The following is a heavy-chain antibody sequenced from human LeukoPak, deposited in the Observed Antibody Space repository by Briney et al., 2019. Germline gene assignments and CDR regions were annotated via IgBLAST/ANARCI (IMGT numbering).Heavy chain of an antibody. CDR3: ARGQILYYDFWSGYYTSRYFDL. CDR2: INHSGST. Sequence: PSETLSLTCAVYGGSFSGYYWSWIRQPPGKGLEWIGEINHSGSTNYNPSLKSRVTISVDTSKNQFSLKLSSVTAADTAVYYCARGQILYYDFWSGYYTSRYFDLWGRGTLVTVSS. V-gene: IGHV4-34*01. J-gene: IGHJ2*01. D-gene: IGHD3-3*01. CDR1: GGSFSGYY.